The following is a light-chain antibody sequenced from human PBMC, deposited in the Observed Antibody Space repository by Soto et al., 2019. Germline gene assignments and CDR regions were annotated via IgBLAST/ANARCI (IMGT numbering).Light chain of an antibody. CDR2: ATS. J-gene: IGKJ2*01. Sequence: EIVLTQSPGTLSLSLGERATLSCRASQSVRSNSLAWYQQKPGQAPRLLIFATSNRATGIPDRVSGSGSATDFSLTISRLEPEDSAMYYCQQSVVPPFTFGQGTKLEIK. CDR1: QSVRSNS. CDR3: QQSVVPPFT. V-gene: IGKV3-20*01.